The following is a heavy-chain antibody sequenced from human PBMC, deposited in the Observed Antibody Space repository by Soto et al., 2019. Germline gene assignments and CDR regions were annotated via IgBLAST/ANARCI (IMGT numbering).Heavy chain of an antibody. V-gene: IGHV3-23*05. CDR1: GFPFSTSG. Sequence: EVQLLESGGGLVQPGRSLILSCAASGFPFSTSGILWVRQPPGEGLEWVSAIGPNANTNYRDSVKGRFTISRDNSRNTVFLQMSALRPEDTALYYCATARHCSSAACPAAEWGQGTLITVSS. J-gene: IGHJ4*02. D-gene: IGHD2-2*01. CDR2: IGPNANT. CDR3: ATARHCSSAACPAAE.